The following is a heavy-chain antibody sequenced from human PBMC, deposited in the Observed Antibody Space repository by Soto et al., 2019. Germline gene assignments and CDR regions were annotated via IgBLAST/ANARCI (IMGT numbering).Heavy chain of an antibody. J-gene: IGHJ4*02. Sequence: SLSLSCPVSGVSISIGDYYWSWVRQPPGKGLEWIGYIYYSGSTYYNPSLKSRVTISVDTSKNQFSLKLSSVTAADTAVYYCARDPPADTVGATNIWGQGTLVIVSS. CDR3: ARDPPADTVGATNI. D-gene: IGHD1-26*01. CDR1: GVSISIGDYY. V-gene: IGHV4-30-4*01. CDR2: IYYSGST.